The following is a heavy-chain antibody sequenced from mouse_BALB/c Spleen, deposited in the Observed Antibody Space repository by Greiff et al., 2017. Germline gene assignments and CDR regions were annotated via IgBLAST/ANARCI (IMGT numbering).Heavy chain of an antibody. CDR3: TRGDRRFREFDY. V-gene: IGHV1-54*01. CDR2: INPGSGGT. CDR1: GYAFTDYF. J-gene: IGHJ2*01. Sequence: QVQLQQSGPELVRPGTSVKVSCKASGYAFTDYFIEWVKQRPGQGLEWIGVINPGSGGTNYNEKFKGKATLTVDKSSSTDYMQLSILTSDDSAVYYCTRGDRRFREFDYWGEGTTLTVSS.